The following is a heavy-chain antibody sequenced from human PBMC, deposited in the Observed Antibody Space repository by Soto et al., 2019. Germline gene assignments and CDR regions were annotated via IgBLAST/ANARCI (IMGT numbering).Heavy chain of an antibody. Sequence: GGSLRLSCAASGFTFSDHYMDWVRQAPGKGLEWVGRTRNKANSYTTEYAASVKGRFTISRDDSKNSLYLQMNSLKTEDTAVYYCAREIYADAFDIWGQGTMVTVSS. J-gene: IGHJ3*02. CDR1: GFTFSDHY. CDR3: AREIYADAFDI. CDR2: TRNKANSYTT. D-gene: IGHD3-16*01. V-gene: IGHV3-72*01.